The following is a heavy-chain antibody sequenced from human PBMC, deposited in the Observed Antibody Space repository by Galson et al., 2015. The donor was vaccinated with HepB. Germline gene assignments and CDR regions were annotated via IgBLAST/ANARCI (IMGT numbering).Heavy chain of an antibody. CDR3: AKSGRLLETNFDY. D-gene: IGHD5-12*01. Sequence: SLRLSCAASGFTFSSSGMHWVRQAPGKGLEWVAVISYDGSNKYYADSVEGRFTISRDNSQNTLYLQVNSLRAEDTAVYYCAKSGRLLETNFDYWGQGTLVTVSS. J-gene: IGHJ4*02. V-gene: IGHV3-30*18. CDR1: GFTFSSSG. CDR2: ISYDGSNK.